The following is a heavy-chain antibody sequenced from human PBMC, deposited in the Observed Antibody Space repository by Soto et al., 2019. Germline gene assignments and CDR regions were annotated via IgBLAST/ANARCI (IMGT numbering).Heavy chain of an antibody. CDR3: ARVDGSQWLVLVYYYYGMDV. D-gene: IGHD6-19*01. V-gene: IGHV3-30-3*01. J-gene: IGHJ6*02. Sequence: QVQLVESGGGVGQPGRSLRLSCAASGFTFSSYAMHWVRQAPGKGLEWVAVISYDGSNKYYADSVKGRFTISRDNSKNTLYLHINSLPAEDKAVYYCARVDGSQWLVLVYYYYGMDVWGQGTTVTVSS. CDR2: ISYDGSNK. CDR1: GFTFSSYA.